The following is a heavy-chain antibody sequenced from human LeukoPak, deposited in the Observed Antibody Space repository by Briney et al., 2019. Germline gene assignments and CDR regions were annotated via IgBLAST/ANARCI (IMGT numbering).Heavy chain of an antibody. Sequence: SETLSLTCTVSGGSISSYYWSWIRQPPGKGLEWIGYIYYSGSTNYNPSLKSRVTISVDTSKNQFSLQLNSVTPEDTAVYYCARTSYSSGWSELDYWGQGTLVTVSS. CDR3: ARTSYSSGWSELDY. J-gene: IGHJ4*02. CDR1: GGSISSYY. D-gene: IGHD6-19*01. V-gene: IGHV4-59*12. CDR2: IYYSGST.